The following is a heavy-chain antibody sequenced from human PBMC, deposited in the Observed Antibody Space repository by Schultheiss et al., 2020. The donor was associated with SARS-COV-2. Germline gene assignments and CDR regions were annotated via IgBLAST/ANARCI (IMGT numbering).Heavy chain of an antibody. Sequence: GESLKISCAASGFTVSSNYMSWVRQAPGKGLEWVGRIKSKTDGGTTDYAAPVKGRFTISRDDSKNTAYLQMNSLKTEDTAVYYCTTTGVPAANPVDYWGQGTLVTVSS. D-gene: IGHD2-2*01. CDR1: GFTVSSNY. CDR3: TTTGVPAANPVDY. V-gene: IGHV3-15*01. J-gene: IGHJ4*02. CDR2: IKSKTDGGTT.